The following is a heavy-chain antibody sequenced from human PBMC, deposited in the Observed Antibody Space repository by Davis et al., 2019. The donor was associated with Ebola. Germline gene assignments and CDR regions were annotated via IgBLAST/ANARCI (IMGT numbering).Heavy chain of an antibody. CDR3: ARGGYSGYDSRGAFDI. Sequence: SVKVSCKASGGTFSSYAISWVRQAPGQGLEWMGGIIPIFGTANYAQKFQGRVTITADESTSTAYMELSSLRSEDTAVYYCARGGYSGYDSRGAFDIWGQGTMVTVSS. J-gene: IGHJ3*02. V-gene: IGHV1-69*13. CDR1: GGTFSSYA. D-gene: IGHD5-12*01. CDR2: IIPIFGTA.